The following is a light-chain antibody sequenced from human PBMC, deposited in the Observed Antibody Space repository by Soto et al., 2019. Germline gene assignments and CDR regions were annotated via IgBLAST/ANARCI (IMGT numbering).Light chain of an antibody. V-gene: IGKV1-5*03. CDR1: QSISSW. CDR3: QQYNTYPYT. CDR2: KAS. Sequence: DIQMTQSPSTLSASVGDRVTITCRASQSISSWLAWYQQRPGKAPKLLIYKASSLETGVPSRFSGSGSGTEFTLTISSLQPDDFATYYCQQYNTYPYTFGQGTKLEIK. J-gene: IGKJ2*01.